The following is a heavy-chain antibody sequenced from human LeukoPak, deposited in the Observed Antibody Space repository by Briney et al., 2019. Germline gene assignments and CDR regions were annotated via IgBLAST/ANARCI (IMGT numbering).Heavy chain of an antibody. CDR1: GYMFTGYH. CDR3: ARDRAYESSDY. J-gene: IGHJ4*02. CDR2: ISAYNGDT. V-gene: IGHV1-18*04. Sequence: AASVKVSCKASGYMFTGYHMHWVRQAPGQGLEWMGWISAYNGDTNYAQKLQGRVTMTTDTSTSTAYMELRSLRSDDTAVYYCARDRAYESSDYWGQGTLVTVSS. D-gene: IGHD2-2*01.